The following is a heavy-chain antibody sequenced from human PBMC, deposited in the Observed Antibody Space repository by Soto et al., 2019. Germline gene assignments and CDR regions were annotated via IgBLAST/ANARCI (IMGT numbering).Heavy chain of an antibody. CDR1: GFSLSTSAVG. V-gene: IGHV2-5*02. J-gene: IGHJ4*02. CDR2: IYGDDDK. Sequence: QITLKESGPTLVKPTQTLTLTCTVSGFSLSTSAVGVGWIRQPPGKALEWLTVIYGDDDKRSSPSLRSRLTITKDTSKNQVVLTMTNRDPVDTATYYCAHRHRDFAGLFDSWGQGTLVTGSS. CDR3: AHRHRDFAGLFDS.